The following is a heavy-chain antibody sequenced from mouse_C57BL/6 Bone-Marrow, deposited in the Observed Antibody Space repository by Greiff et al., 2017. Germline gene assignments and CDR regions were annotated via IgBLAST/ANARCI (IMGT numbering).Heavy chain of an antibody. J-gene: IGHJ4*01. CDR1: GYTFTSYW. CDR3: ARSHYGSSYDAMDY. CDR2: INPSSGYT. D-gene: IGHD1-1*01. Sequence: QVQLQQSGAELAKPGASVKLSCKASGYTFTSYWMHWVKQRPGQGLEWIGYINPSSGYTKYNQKFKDKATLTADKSSRTAYMQLSSLTYEDSAVYYCARSHYGSSYDAMDYWGQGTSVTVSS. V-gene: IGHV1-7*01.